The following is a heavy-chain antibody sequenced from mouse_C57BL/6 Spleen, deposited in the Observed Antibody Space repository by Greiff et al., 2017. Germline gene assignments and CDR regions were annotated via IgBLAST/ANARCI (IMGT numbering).Heavy chain of an antibody. V-gene: IGHV5-6*01. J-gene: IGHJ3*01. CDR2: ISSGGSYT. CDR1: GFTFSSYG. D-gene: IGHD2-4*01. CDR3: ARHDYDYDWFAY. Sequence: EVQLVESGGDLVKPGGSLKLSCAASGFTFSSYGMSWVRQTPDKRLEWVATISSGGSYTYYPDRVKGRFTISRDNAKNTLYLQMSSLKSEDTAMYYCARHDYDYDWFAYWGQGTLVTVSA.